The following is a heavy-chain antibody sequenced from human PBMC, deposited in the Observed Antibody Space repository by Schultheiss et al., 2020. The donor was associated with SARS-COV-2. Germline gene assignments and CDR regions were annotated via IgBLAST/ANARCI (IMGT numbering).Heavy chain of an antibody. J-gene: IGHJ5*02. V-gene: IGHV4-30-2*01. Sequence: SETQSLTCAVSGGSISSGGYSWSWIRQPPGKGLEWIGYIYHSGSTYYNPSLKSRVTISVDRSKNQFSLKLSSVTAADTAVYYCARGLDTAGRVSWFDPWGQETLVTVSS. CDR1: GGSISSGGYS. CDR2: IYHSGST. CDR3: ARGLDTAGRVSWFDP. D-gene: IGHD2-21*02.